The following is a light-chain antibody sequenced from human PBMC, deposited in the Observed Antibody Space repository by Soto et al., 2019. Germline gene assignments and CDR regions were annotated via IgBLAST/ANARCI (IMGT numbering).Light chain of an antibody. V-gene: IGKV3-15*01. CDR3: QHYNDWPLT. CDR2: DAS. CDR1: QSVSRY. J-gene: IGKJ4*01. Sequence: IVLTQSPATLALSPGERATLSCRASQSVSRYLAWYQQNPGQAPRLLIYDASSRATGIPARFSGSGSGTEFTLTISSLQSEDSAVYYCQHYNDWPLTFGGGTKVEIK.